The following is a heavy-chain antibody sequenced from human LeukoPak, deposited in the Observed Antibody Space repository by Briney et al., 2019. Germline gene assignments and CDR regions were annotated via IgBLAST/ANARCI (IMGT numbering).Heavy chain of an antibody. D-gene: IGHD2-2*01. CDR2: MNPNSGNT. CDR3: ARGLQLLGIWFDP. V-gene: IGHV1-8*02. CDR1: GYTFTSYA. J-gene: IGHJ5*02. Sequence: ASVTVSCKASGYTFTSYAMNWVRQAPGQGLEWMGWMNPNSGNTDYAEKFQGRVTMTRNTSISTAYMELSSLRSEDTAVYYCARGLQLLGIWFDPWGQGTLVTVSS.